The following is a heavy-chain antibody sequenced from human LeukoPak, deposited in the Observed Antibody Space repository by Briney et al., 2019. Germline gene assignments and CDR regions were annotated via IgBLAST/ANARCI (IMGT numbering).Heavy chain of an antibody. CDR1: GFTFDDYA. Sequence: SLRLSCAASGFTFDDYAMHWVRHAPGKGLEWVSGITWNSGSIGYEDSGKGRFTISRDNAKSSLYLQMNSLRAEDTALYYCAKDDYDILTGSGGFDYWGQGTLVTVSS. CDR2: ITWNSGSI. CDR3: AKDDYDILTGSGGFDY. J-gene: IGHJ4*02. D-gene: IGHD3-9*01. V-gene: IGHV3-9*01.